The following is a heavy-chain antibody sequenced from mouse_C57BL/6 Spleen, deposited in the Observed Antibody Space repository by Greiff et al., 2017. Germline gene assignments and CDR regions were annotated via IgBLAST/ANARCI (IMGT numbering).Heavy chain of an antibody. D-gene: IGHD2-4*01. CDR1: GFNIKDDY. J-gene: IGHJ4*01. CDR2: IDPENGDT. Sequence: EVKLMESGAELVRPGASVKLSCTASGFNIKDDYMHWVKQRPEQGLEWIGWIDPENGDTEYASKFQGKATITADTSSNTAYLQLSSLTSEDTAVYYCTTAYYDYDVGYAMDYWGQGTSVTVSS. V-gene: IGHV14-4*01. CDR3: TTAYYDYDVGYAMDY.